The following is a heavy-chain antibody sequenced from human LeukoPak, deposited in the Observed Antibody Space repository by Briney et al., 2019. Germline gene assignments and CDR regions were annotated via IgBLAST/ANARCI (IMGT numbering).Heavy chain of an antibody. CDR2: IYYSGST. Sequence: SETLSLTCTVSGGSISSSTFYWGWIRQPPGKGLEWIGTIYYSGSTFYNPSLKSRATISVDTSKNQFSLKLSSVTAADTAVYYCARIYYYYYYMDVWGKGTTVTISS. V-gene: IGHV4-39*01. CDR3: ARIYYYYYYMDV. J-gene: IGHJ6*03. CDR1: GGSISSSTFY.